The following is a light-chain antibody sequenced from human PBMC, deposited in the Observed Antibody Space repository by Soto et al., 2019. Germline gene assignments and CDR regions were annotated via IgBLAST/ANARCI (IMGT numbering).Light chain of an antibody. CDR3: SSYAGSNFYV. J-gene: IGLJ1*01. CDR2: AVS. V-gene: IGLV2-8*01. CDR1: SSDVGGYNY. Sequence: SVLTQPPSASGSPGQSVTISRTGNSSDVGGYNYVSWYQQHPGKAPKLMVYAVSKRPSGVPDRFSGSKSGNTASLTVSGLQAEDEADYYCSSYAGSNFYVFGTGTKVTVL.